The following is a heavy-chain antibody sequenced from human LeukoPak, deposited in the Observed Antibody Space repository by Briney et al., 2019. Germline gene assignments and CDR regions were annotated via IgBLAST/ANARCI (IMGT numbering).Heavy chain of an antibody. Sequence: GASVKVSCKASGYTFTSYGISWVRQAPGQGLGWMGWISAYNGDTNYAQKLQGRVTMTTDTSTSTAYMELRSLRSDDTAVYYCARDGAGDIVVVPASVIDAFDIWGQGTMVTVSS. CDR1: GYTFTSYG. CDR3: ARDGAGDIVVVPASVIDAFDI. J-gene: IGHJ3*02. CDR2: ISAYNGDT. V-gene: IGHV1-18*01. D-gene: IGHD2-2*01.